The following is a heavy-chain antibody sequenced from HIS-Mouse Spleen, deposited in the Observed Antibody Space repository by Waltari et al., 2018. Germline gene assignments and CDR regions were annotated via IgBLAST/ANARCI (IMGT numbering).Heavy chain of an antibody. Sequence: QLQLQESGPGLVKPSETLSPTCTVSGGSISSSSYYWGWIRQPPGKGLEWIGSIYYSGSTYYNPSLKSRVTISVDTSKNQFSLKLSSVTAADTAVYYCARAPTGFLEWFDAFDIWGQGTMVTVSS. CDR1: GGSISSSSYY. CDR3: ARAPTGFLEWFDAFDI. J-gene: IGHJ3*02. V-gene: IGHV4-39*07. D-gene: IGHD3-3*01. CDR2: IYYSGST.